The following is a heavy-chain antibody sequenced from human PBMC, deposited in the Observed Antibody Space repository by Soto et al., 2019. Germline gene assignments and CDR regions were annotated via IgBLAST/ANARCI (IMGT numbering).Heavy chain of an antibody. CDR1: GFTFSSYG. V-gene: IGHV3-33*01. CDR3: ARDGQDIVVVPAATDYYYGMGV. D-gene: IGHD2-2*01. Sequence: GSLRLSCAASGFTFSSYGMHWVRQAPGKGLEWVAVIWYDGSNKYYADSVKGRFTISRDNSKNTLYLQMNSLRAEDTAVYYCARDGQDIVVVPAATDYYYGMGVWGQGTTVTVSS. J-gene: IGHJ6*02. CDR2: IWYDGSNK.